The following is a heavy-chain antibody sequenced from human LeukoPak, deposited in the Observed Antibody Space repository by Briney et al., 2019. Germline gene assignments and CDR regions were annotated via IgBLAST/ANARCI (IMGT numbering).Heavy chain of an antibody. Sequence: PQASVQVSCKASGGTFSNYGISWVRQAPGQGLEWMGGIIPIFGTANYAQKFQGRVTITADESTSTAYMELSSLRSEDTAVYYCARELIVVVPAAIAFDIWGQGTMVTVSS. D-gene: IGHD2-2*01. CDR2: IIPIFGTA. CDR3: ARELIVVVPAAIAFDI. V-gene: IGHV1-69*13. CDR1: GGTFSNYG. J-gene: IGHJ3*02.